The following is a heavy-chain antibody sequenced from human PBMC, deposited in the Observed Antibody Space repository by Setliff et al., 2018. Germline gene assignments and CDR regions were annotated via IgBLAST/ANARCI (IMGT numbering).Heavy chain of an antibody. J-gene: IGHJ5*02. CDR1: GGSLSADYY. CDR2: VHPDGST. V-gene: IGHV4-61*09. Sequence: SETLSLTCTVSGGSLSADYYWSWIRQPAGKGLEWIGHVHPDGSTNYNPAHYSRAVISVDTSKNQFSLKLTSVTAADTAVYYCVRALLWSGEGRFDPWGQGTLVTVSS. CDR3: VRALLWSGEGRFDP. D-gene: IGHD3-10*01.